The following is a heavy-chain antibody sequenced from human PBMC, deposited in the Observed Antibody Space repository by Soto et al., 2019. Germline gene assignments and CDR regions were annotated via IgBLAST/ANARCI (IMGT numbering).Heavy chain of an antibody. CDR2: IYSGGST. Sequence: GGSLRLSCASSGFTVSSNYMSWVRQAPGKGLEWVSVIYSGGSTYYADSVKGRFTISRHNSKNTLYLQMNSLRAEDTAVYYCARTAPLWFGESVTPNWFDPWGQGTLVTVSS. CDR3: ARTAPLWFGESVTPNWFDP. J-gene: IGHJ5*02. CDR1: GFTVSSNY. V-gene: IGHV3-53*04. D-gene: IGHD3-10*01.